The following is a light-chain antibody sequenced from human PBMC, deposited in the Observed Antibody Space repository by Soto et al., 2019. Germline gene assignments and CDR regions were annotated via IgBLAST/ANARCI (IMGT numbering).Light chain of an antibody. J-gene: IGKJ2*01. CDR2: GAS. V-gene: IGKV3-20*01. CDR1: QSVTTNY. Sequence: EIVLTQSPGTLSLSSGERATLSCRASQSVTTNYLAWYQQRPGLAPRLLIFGASTRATGIPDRFSGGGSGTEFTLTISRLEPEDFAVYYCQQYGSSPYTFGQGTKVDIK. CDR3: QQYGSSPYT.